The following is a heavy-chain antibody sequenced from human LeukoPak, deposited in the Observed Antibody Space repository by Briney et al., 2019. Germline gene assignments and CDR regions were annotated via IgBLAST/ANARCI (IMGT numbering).Heavy chain of an antibody. CDR3: AKDRSSYFDY. CDR2: IIPIFGTA. J-gene: IGHJ4*02. D-gene: IGHD6-13*01. V-gene: IGHV1-69*13. Sequence: ASVKVSCKASGGTFSSYAISWVRQAPGQGLEWMGGIIPIFGTANYAQKFQGRVTITADESTSTAYMELSSLRSEDTAVYYCAKDRSSYFDYWGQGTLVTVSS. CDR1: GGTFSSYA.